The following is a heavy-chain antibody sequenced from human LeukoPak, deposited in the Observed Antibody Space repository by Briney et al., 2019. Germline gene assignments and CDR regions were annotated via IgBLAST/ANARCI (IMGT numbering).Heavy chain of an antibody. CDR1: GFTFSSYE. D-gene: IGHD3-9*01. J-gene: IGHJ3*01. V-gene: IGHV3-48*03. CDR3: ARMNYDILTGYYLRAFDV. CDR2: ISSSGSIK. Sequence: GGSLRLSCAASGFTFSSYEINWVGQAPGKGVEGVSHISSSGSIKYYADSVKGGFTIYRENAKKTLYLQMNSLRAEDTAVYYCARMNYDILTGYYLRAFDVWGQGTMVTVSS.